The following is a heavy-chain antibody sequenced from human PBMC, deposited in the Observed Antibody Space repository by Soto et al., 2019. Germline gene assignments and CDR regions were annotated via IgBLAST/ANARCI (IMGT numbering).Heavy chain of an antibody. CDR2: IYYSGTT. CDR3: ARVGGYYGDYPNFDY. Sequence: SETLSLTCIVSGSSISPYYWTWIRQPPGKGLEWVGNIYYSGTTKYNPSLKSRVTMSVDMSKNHCSLKLSSVTAADTAVYFCARVGGYYGDYPNFDYWGQGALVTVS. V-gene: IGHV4-59*01. CDR1: GSSISPYY. D-gene: IGHD4-17*01. J-gene: IGHJ4*02.